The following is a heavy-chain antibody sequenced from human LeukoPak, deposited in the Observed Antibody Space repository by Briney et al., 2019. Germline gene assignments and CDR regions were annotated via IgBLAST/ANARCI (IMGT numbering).Heavy chain of an antibody. D-gene: IGHD5-24*01. CDR2: ITDSGGST. Sequence: GGSLRLSCAASGFTFSRYAMSWVRQAPGKGLEWLSTITDSGGSTYYTDSVKGRFTISRDNSKNTLYLQMNSLRAEDTAVYYCAKGSDGYGGYFDYWGQGTLVTVSS. V-gene: IGHV3-23*01. CDR3: AKGSDGYGGYFDY. J-gene: IGHJ4*02. CDR1: GFTFSRYA.